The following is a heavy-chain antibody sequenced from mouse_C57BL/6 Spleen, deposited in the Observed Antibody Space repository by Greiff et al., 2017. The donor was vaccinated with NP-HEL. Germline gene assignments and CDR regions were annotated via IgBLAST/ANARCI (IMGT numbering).Heavy chain of an antibody. CDR3: ARDGYYDY. J-gene: IGHJ2*01. CDR2: IDPSDSYT. D-gene: IGHD2-3*01. Sequence: QVQLQQPGAELVKPGASVKLSCKASGYTFTSYWMQWVKQRPGQGLEWIGEIDPSDSYTNYNQKFKGKATLTVDTSSSTAYMQLSSLTSEDSAVYYCARDGYYDYWGQGTTLTGSS. CDR1: GYTFTSYW. V-gene: IGHV1-50*01.